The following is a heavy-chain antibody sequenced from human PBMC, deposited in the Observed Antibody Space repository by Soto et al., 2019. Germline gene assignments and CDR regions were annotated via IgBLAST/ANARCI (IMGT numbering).Heavy chain of an antibody. CDR1: GVSFIGYY. CDR2: INHSGST. Sequence: EALPLTCAVYGVSFIGYYWRWFRLPPGKGLEWIGEINHSGSTNYNPSLKSRVTISVDTSKNQFSLKLTSVTAADTAVYYCARGLGGYGSVGSCRYYYVLDVWSQWTAVTVS. D-gene: IGHD2-15*01. V-gene: IGHV4-34*01. J-gene: IGHJ6*02. CDR3: ARGLGGYGSVGSCRYYYVLDV.